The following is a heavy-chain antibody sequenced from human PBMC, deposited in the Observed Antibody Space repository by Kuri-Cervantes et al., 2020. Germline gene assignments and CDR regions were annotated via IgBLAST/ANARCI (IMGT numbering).Heavy chain of an antibody. Sequence: GESLKISCAASGFIFSDYAIHWVRQAPGKGLEWVAVVSDDGSNRIYADSVKGRFTISRDNSKKTLYLQMTSLTTEDTAVYYCARVSESYCYFDYWGQGSLVTVSS. D-gene: IGHD1-26*01. CDR3: ARVSESYCYFDY. J-gene: IGHJ4*02. CDR1: GFIFSDYA. CDR2: VSDDGSNR. V-gene: IGHV3-30-3*01.